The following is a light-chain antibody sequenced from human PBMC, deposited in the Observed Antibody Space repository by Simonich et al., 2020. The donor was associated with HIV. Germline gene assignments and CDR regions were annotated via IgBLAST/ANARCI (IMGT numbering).Light chain of an antibody. V-gene: IGKV4-1*01. CDR3: QQYYTTPPT. J-gene: IGKJ3*01. CDR1: QSVLYTSNNKNY. CDR2: GAS. Sequence: DIVMTQSPDSLAVSLGERATINCKSSQSVLYTSNNKNYLAWYQHKPRQPPKLLIYGASSRISGVPDRFSGSGSGTDFTLTISSLQAEDVAVYYCQQYYTTPPTFGPGTKVDI.